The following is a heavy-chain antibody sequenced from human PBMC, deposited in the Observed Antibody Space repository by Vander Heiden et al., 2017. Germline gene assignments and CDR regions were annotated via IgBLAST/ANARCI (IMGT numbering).Heavy chain of an antibody. V-gene: IGHV3-23*01. D-gene: IGHD3-22*01. CDR3: AKGADSSGQYYFDY. CDR2: IRDSGGNT. J-gene: IGHJ4*02. Sequence: EVQLLDSGGGSVQPGGSLRLSCPASGFTLSSEAMSWVRQAPGKGLEWFSFIRDSGGNTYYADSVKGRFTISRDNFKNTLYLQMDSLRAEDTAVYYCAKGADSSGQYYFDYWGQGTLVTVSS. CDR1: GFTLSSEA.